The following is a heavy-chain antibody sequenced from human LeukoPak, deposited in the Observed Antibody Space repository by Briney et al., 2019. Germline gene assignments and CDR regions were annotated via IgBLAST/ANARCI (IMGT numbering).Heavy chain of an antibody. V-gene: IGHV3-7*01. Sequence: PGGSLRLSCAGSGFTFSNSWMGWVRQAPGKGLEWVANVQHIGGETYYVDSVKGRFTISRDNAKNSVYLQMNSLGADDTAVYYCARVPYYYDSSAYFLDYWGQGTLVTVSP. CDR3: ARVPYYYDSSAYFLDY. J-gene: IGHJ4*02. D-gene: IGHD3-22*01. CDR1: GFTFSNSW. CDR2: VQHIGGET.